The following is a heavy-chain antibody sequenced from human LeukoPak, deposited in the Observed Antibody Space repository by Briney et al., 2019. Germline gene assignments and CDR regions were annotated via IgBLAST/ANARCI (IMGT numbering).Heavy chain of an antibody. CDR3: ARDRYSYGPYYYYGMDV. V-gene: IGHV3-11*04. J-gene: IGHJ6*02. CDR2: ISSSSLTI. CDR1: GFTFSDYY. Sequence: GGSLRLSCAVSGFTFSDYYMNWIRQAPGKGLEWVSYISSSSLTIYYADSVKGRFTISRDNAKNSLYLQMNSLRAEDTAVYYCARDRYSYGPYYYYGMDVWGQGTTVTVSS. D-gene: IGHD5-18*01.